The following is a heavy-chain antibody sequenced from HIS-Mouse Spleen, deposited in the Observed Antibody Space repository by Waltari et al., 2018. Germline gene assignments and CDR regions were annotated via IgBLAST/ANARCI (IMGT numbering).Heavy chain of an antibody. CDR1: GGSISSSSYY. V-gene: IGHV4-39*07. Sequence: QLQLQESGPGLVKPSETLSLTCTVSGGSISSSSYYWGWIRQPPGRGLEWNGSIYYSGRTYYTPPLKGRVTISVDTSKNQFSLKLSSVTAADTAVYYCAREIPYSSSWYDWYFDLWGRGTLVTVSS. CDR2: IYYSGRT. J-gene: IGHJ2*01. D-gene: IGHD6-13*01. CDR3: AREIPYSSSWYDWYFDL.